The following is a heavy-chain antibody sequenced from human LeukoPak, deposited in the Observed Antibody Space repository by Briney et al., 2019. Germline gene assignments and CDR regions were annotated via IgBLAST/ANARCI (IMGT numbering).Heavy chain of an antibody. CDR1: GGSISSSSYY. CDR2: IYYSGST. D-gene: IGHD2-15*01. V-gene: IGHV4-39*01. CDR3: ARPCSGGSPYYFDY. J-gene: IGHJ4*02. Sequence: PSETLSLTCTVSGGSISSSSYYWGWIRQPPGKGLEWIGSIYYSGSTYYNPSLKSRVTISVDTSKNQFSLKLSSVTAADTAVYYCARPCSGGSPYYFDYWGQGTLVTVSS.